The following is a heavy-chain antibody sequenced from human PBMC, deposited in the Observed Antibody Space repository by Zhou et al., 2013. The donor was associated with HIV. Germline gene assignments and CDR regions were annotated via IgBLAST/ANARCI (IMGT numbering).Heavy chain of an antibody. CDR3: VTWTNF. CDR2: IKTKSEGETM. CDR1: GFTFSNAW. J-gene: IGHJ4*02. Sequence: EVQLVESGGGLVKPGGSLRLSCAASGFTFSNAWMSWVRQAPGKGLEWVGRIKTKSEGETMSYTAPVQGRFIISRDDSENTLYLQMNSLKTEDTAVYYCVTWTNFWGQGTLVTVSS. V-gene: IGHV3-15*01.